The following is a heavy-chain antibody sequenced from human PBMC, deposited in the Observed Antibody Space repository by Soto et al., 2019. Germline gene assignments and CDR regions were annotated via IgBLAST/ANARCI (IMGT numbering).Heavy chain of an antibody. CDR1: GYTFTSYY. V-gene: IGHV1-46*01. Sequence: ASVKVSCKASGYTFTSYYMHWVRQAPGQGLEWMGIINPSGGSTSYAQKFQGRVTMTRDTSTSTVYMEPSSLRSEDTAVYYCARSEYCSSTSCFRLYGMDVWGQGTTVTVSS. J-gene: IGHJ6*02. CDR2: INPSGGST. D-gene: IGHD2-2*01. CDR3: ARSEYCSSTSCFRLYGMDV.